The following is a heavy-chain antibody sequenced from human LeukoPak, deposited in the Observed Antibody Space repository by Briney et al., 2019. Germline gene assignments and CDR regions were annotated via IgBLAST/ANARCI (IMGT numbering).Heavy chain of an antibody. D-gene: IGHD2-15*01. J-gene: IGHJ3*02. V-gene: IGHV3-21*01. CDR2: ISSSSSYI. Sequence: GGSLRLSCAASGFTFSSYSMNWVRQAPGKGLEWVSSISSSSSYIYYADSVKGRFTISRDNAKNSLYLQMNSLRAEDTAVYYCAGGGCSGGSCYGAFDIWGQGTMVTVSS. CDR3: AGGGCSGGSCYGAFDI. CDR1: GFTFSSYS.